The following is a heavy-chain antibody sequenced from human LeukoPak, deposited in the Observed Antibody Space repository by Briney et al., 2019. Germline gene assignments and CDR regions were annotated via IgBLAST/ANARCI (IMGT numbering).Heavy chain of an antibody. CDR3: ARPNITSYYDSRGYAAFDV. Sequence: GESLNISCKASGYRFNAYGIAWVRQMPGKGLEWMGIIYPDDSDTRYSPSVQGQVTISADKSVRTAYLQWSSLKASDTAMYYCARPNITSYYDSRGYAAFDVWGQGTMVTASS. CDR2: IYPDDSDT. CDR1: GYRFNAYG. V-gene: IGHV5-51*01. J-gene: IGHJ3*01. D-gene: IGHD3-22*01.